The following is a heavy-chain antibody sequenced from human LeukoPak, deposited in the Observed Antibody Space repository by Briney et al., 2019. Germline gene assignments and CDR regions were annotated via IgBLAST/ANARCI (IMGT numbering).Heavy chain of an antibody. J-gene: IGHJ5*02. Sequence: GGSLRLSCAASGFTFSSYSMSWVRQAPGKGLEWVSYISSSSSTIYYADSVKGRFTISRDNAKNSLYLQMNSLRAEDTAVYYCARSGRVTQNWFDPWGQGTLVTVSS. CDR3: ARSGRVTQNWFDP. D-gene: IGHD2-21*02. V-gene: IGHV3-48*04. CDR2: ISSSSSTI. CDR1: GFTFSSYS.